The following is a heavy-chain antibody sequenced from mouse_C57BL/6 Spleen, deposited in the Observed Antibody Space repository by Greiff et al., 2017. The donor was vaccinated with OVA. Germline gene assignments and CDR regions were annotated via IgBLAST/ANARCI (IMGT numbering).Heavy chain of an antibody. CDR2: INPDNGGT. V-gene: IGHV1-26*01. Sequence: EVQLQQSGPELVKPGASVKLSCKASGYTFTDYYMNWVKQSHGQSLEWIGDINPDNGGTSYNQKFKGKATLTVDKSSSTAYMELRSLPSEDSAVYYWARRYYYGFDCWGRGTTLAFAS. CDR3: ARRYYYGFDC. CDR1: GYTFTDYY. D-gene: IGHD1-1*01. J-gene: IGHJ2*01.